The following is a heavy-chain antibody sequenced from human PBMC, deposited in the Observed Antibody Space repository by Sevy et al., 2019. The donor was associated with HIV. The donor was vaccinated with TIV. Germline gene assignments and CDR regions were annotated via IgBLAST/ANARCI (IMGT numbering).Heavy chain of an antibody. Sequence: GGSLRLSCAASGFNFSNYVLHWVRQAPGKGLEWVTFISSYGNEADYVDSVKGRFTISRDDSKNTLYLQMNSLRPEDTAGYYCARSTLAVAGSYGMDVWGQGTTVTVSS. CDR3: ARSTLAVAGSYGMDV. D-gene: IGHD6-19*01. V-gene: IGHV3-30*03. CDR2: ISSYGNEA. J-gene: IGHJ6*02. CDR1: GFNFSNYV.